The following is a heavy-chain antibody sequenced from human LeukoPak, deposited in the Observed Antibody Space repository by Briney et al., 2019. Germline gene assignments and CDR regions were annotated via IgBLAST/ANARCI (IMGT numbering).Heavy chain of an antibody. CDR2: LHYSGTT. J-gene: IGHJ4*02. CDR1: GSSLSTYS. D-gene: IGHD6-19*01. V-gene: IGHV4-59*01. Sequence: SETLSLTFTVSGSSLSTYSCVWIRQPPGKGLGWIGHLHYSGTTNYNPSLKSRVTISVDTSKNQFSLKLSSVTAADTAVYYCAGGSGSGWMVDSWGQGILVTVSS. CDR3: AGGSGSGWMVDS.